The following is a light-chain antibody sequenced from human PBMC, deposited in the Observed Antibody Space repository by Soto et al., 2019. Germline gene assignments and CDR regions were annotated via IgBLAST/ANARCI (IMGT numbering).Light chain of an antibody. V-gene: IGKV3-20*01. J-gene: IGKJ2*01. CDR2: GAS. CDR1: QSVSSSY. CDR3: QQYGSSPYT. Sequence: EIVLTQSPGTLSLSPGERDTLSCRASQSVSSSYLAWYQQKPGQAPRLVIYGASSRDTVIPDRFSGSGSGTDFTLTISRLEPEDFAVYYCQQYGSSPYTFGQGTKLAIK.